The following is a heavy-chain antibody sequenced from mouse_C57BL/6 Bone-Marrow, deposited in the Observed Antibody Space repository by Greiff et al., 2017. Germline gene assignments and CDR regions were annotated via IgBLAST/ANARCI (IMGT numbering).Heavy chain of an antibody. CDR1: GYTFTDYE. CDR3: TRSCPAWFAY. CDR2: IDPETGGT. V-gene: IGHV1-15*01. J-gene: IGHJ3*01. Sequence: VQLQQSGAELVRPGASVTLSCKASGYTFTDYEMHWVKQTPVHGLEWIGAIDPETGGTAYNQKFKGKAILTAAKSSSTAYMELRSLTSEDSAVYCCTRSCPAWFAYWGKGTLVTVSA.